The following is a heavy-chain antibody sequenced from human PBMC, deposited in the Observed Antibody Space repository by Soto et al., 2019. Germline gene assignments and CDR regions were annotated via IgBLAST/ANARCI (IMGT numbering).Heavy chain of an antibody. CDR2: IYYSGNT. V-gene: IGHV4-31*03. D-gene: IGHD1-26*01. Sequence: QVQLQESGPGLVKPSQTLSLTCTVSGGSISSSVFYWTWIRRLPGKGLEWIGYIYYSGNTYPNPSVKSRVTMSVDTSKSQCSLKLSSVTAADTAVYFCARARDGYYVDSWGQGTLVTVSS. J-gene: IGHJ4*02. CDR3: ARARDGYYVDS. CDR1: GGSISSSVFY.